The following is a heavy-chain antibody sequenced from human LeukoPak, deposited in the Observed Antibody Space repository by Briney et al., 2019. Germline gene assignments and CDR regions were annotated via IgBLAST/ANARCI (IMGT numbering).Heavy chain of an antibody. J-gene: IGHJ3*02. CDR1: GGTFSSYA. Sequence: ASVKVSSKASGGTFSSYAISWVRQAPGQGLEWMGRIIPIFDTANYAQKFQGRVTITTDESTSTAYMELSSLRSEDTAVYYCARPGGEELELDDAFDIWGQGTMVTVSS. CDR3: ARPGGEELELDDAFDI. CDR2: IIPIFDTA. V-gene: IGHV1-69*05. D-gene: IGHD1-1*01.